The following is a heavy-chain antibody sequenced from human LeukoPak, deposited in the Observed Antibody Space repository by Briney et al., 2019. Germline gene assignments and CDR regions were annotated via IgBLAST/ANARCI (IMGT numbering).Heavy chain of an antibody. CDR1: GFTFSSYW. CDR2: IKQDGSEK. Sequence: GGSLRLSCAASGFTFSSYWVTWVRQAPGKGLEWVANIKQDGSEKYHVDSVKGRFTISRDNAKNSLYLQMNSLRAEDTAVYYCARDTGCSGGTCYSFYDYWGQGTLVTASS. D-gene: IGHD2-15*01. V-gene: IGHV3-7*01. J-gene: IGHJ4*02. CDR3: ARDTGCSGGTCYSFYDY.